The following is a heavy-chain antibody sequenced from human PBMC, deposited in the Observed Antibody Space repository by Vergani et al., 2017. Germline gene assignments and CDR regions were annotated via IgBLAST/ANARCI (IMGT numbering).Heavy chain of an antibody. Sequence: QVQLQQWGAGLLKPWETLSLTCAVYGGSFSGYYWSWIRQPPGKGLEWIGEINHSGSTNYNPSLKSRVTISVDTSKNQFSLKLSSVTAADTAVYYCARERLGYCSSTSCYSGWFDPWGQGTLVTVSS. CDR2: INHSGST. CDR1: GGSFSGYY. V-gene: IGHV4-34*01. CDR3: ARERLGYCSSTSCYSGWFDP. J-gene: IGHJ5*02. D-gene: IGHD2-2*02.